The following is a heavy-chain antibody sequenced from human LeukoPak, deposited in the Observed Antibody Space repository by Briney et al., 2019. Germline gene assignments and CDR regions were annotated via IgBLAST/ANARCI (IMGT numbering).Heavy chain of an antibody. CDR2: ISWNSGSI. J-gene: IGHJ3*02. V-gene: IGHV3-9*01. Sequence: GGSLRLSCAASGFTFDDYAVHWVRQAPGKGLEWVSGISWNSGSIGYADSVKGRFTISRDNAKNTLYLQMNSLRAEDTAVYYCAKGQREKYYYGSGSYSDAFDIWGQGTMVTVSS. CDR3: AKGQREKYYYGSGSYSDAFDI. D-gene: IGHD3-10*01. CDR1: GFTFDDYA.